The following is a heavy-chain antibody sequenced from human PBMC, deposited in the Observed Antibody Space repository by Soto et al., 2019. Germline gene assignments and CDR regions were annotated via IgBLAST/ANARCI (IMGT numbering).Heavy chain of an antibody. Sequence: QVQLVESGGGVVQPGRSLRLSCAASGFTFSSYAMHWVRQAPGKGLEWVAVISYDGSNKYYADSVKGRFTISRDNSKNTLDLQMNSLRAEDTAVYYCARDGSGPFDLWGRGALVTVSS. D-gene: IGHD3-10*01. CDR2: ISYDGSNK. J-gene: IGHJ2*01. V-gene: IGHV3-30-3*01. CDR1: GFTFSSYA. CDR3: ARDGSGPFDL.